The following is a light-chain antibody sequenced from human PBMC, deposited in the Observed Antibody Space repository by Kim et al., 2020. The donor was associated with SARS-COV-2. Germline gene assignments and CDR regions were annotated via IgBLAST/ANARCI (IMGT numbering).Light chain of an antibody. CDR1: KLGNKY. Sequence: VSHGQTASITCPGDKLGNKYACWYQQKPGQSPVLVIYQDSKRPSVIPERFSGSNSGNTATLTISGTQAMDEADYYCQAWDSSLLVFGGGTQLTVL. J-gene: IGLJ2*01. CDR2: QDS. CDR3: QAWDSSLLV. V-gene: IGLV3-1*01.